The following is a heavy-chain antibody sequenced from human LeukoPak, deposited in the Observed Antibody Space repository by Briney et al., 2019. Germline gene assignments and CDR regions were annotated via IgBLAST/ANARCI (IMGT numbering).Heavy chain of an antibody. J-gene: IGHJ4*02. CDR2: ISGSGGST. CDR3: AKDLYYDFWSGHYTGAPFDY. V-gene: IGHV3-23*01. Sequence: GGSLRLSCAASGFTFSNYGMHWVRQAPGKGLEWVSAISGSGGSTYYADSVKGRFTISRDNSKNTLYLQMNSLRAEDTAVYYCAKDLYYDFWSGHYTGAPFDYWGQGTLVTVSS. D-gene: IGHD3-3*01. CDR1: GFTFSNYG.